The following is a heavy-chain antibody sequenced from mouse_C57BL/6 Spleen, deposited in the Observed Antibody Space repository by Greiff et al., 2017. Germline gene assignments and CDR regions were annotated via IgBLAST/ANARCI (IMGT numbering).Heavy chain of an antibody. D-gene: IGHD2-3*01. J-gene: IGHJ4*01. Sequence: VKVVESGPGLVAPSQSLSITCTVSGFSLTSYGVHWVRQPPGKGLEWLVVIWSDGSTTYNSALKSRLSISKDNSKSQVFLKMNSLQTDDTAMYYCARQGWLLQDYAMDYWGQGTSVTVSS. V-gene: IGHV2-6-1*01. CDR3: ARQGWLLQDYAMDY. CDR1: GFSLTSYG. CDR2: IWSDGST.